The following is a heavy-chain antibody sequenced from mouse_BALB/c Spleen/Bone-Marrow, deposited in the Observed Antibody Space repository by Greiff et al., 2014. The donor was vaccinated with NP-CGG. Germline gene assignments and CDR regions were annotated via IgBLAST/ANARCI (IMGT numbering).Heavy chain of an antibody. V-gene: IGHV1-4*01. CDR3: ARYRYDWYFDV. CDR2: INPSSGYT. D-gene: IGHD2-14*01. J-gene: IGHJ1*01. Sequence: QVQLKESGAELARPGASVKMSCKASGYTFTSYTMHWVKQRPGQGLEWIGYINPSSGYTNYNRKFKDKATLTADKSSSTAYMQLSSLTSEDSAVYYCARYRYDWYFDVWGAGTTVTVSS. CDR1: GYTFTSYT.